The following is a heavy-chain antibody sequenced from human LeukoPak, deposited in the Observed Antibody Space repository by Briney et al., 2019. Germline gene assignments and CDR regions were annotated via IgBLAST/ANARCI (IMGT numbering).Heavy chain of an antibody. CDR1: GFTFSSYE. CDR3: ARDQRYDSSAENRYYYYYYMDV. Sequence: GGSLRLSCAASGFTFSSYEMNWVRQAPGKGLEWVSYISSSGSTIYYADSVKGRFTISRDNAKNSLYLQMNSLRAEDTAVYYCARDQRYDSSAENRYYYYYYMDVWGKGTTVTVSS. V-gene: IGHV3-48*03. D-gene: IGHD3-22*01. CDR2: ISSSGSTI. J-gene: IGHJ6*03.